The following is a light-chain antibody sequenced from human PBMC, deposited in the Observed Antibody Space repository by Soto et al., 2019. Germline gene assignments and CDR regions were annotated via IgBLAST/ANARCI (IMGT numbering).Light chain of an antibody. V-gene: IGKV3-20*01. J-gene: IGKJ1*01. CDR3: QKYGSASPGP. CDR1: QSVSSSY. Sequence: EIVLTQSPGTLSLSPGERATLSCRASQSVSSSYLAWYQQKPGQAPRLLIYGASSRATGIPDRFSGSGSGTDFTLTISRLEPEDVAVYYCQKYGSASPGPFGQGTKVDIK. CDR2: GAS.